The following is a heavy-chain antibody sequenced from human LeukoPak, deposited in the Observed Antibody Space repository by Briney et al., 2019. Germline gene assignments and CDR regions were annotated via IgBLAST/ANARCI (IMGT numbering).Heavy chain of an antibody. V-gene: IGHV3-11*01. J-gene: IGHJ5*02. D-gene: IGHD6-13*01. Sequence: GGSLRLSCAASGFTFSDYYMSWIRQAPGKGLEWVSYISSSGSTIYYADSVKGRFTISRDNAKNSLYLQMNSLRAEDTAVYYCARDAQQLVLGWFDPWGQGTLVTVSS. CDR3: ARDAQQLVLGWFDP. CDR1: GFTFSDYY. CDR2: ISSSGSTI.